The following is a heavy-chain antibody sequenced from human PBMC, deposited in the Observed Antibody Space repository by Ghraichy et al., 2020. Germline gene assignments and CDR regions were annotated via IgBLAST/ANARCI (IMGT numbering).Heavy chain of an antibody. J-gene: IGHJ5*02. CDR3: ASSGIRASAFDP. V-gene: IGHV4-59*01. Sequence: SETLSLTCAVFGVSMTSYYWNWIWQPPGKGLEWIGYIYYTGSTSYSSSLESRVTISVDTSKNQFSLKLTSVTAADTAVYYCASSGIRASAFDPWGQGTLVTVSS. D-gene: IGHD1-14*01. CDR1: GVSMTSYY. CDR2: IYYTGST.